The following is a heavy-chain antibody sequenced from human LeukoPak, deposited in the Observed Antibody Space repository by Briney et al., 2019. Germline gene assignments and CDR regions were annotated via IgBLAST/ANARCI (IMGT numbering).Heavy chain of an antibody. CDR1: GFTFSSYS. Sequence: GGSLRLSCAASGFTFSSYSMNWVRQAPGKGLGWVSSISSSSSYIYYADSVKGRFTISRDNAKNSLYLHMNSLRAEDTAVYYCARDGYSSRGNYYGMDVWGQGTTVTVSS. D-gene: IGHD6-13*01. J-gene: IGHJ6*02. CDR2: ISSSSSYI. V-gene: IGHV3-21*01. CDR3: ARDGYSSRGNYYGMDV.